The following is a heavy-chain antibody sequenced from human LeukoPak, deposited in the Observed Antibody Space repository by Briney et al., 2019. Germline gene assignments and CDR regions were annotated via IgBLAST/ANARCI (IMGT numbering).Heavy chain of an antibody. V-gene: IGHV1-69*13. J-gene: IGHJ4*02. CDR1: GGTFSSYA. CDR2: IIPIFGTA. CDR3: ARVSHPFVATERGYFDY. Sequence: GASVKVSCKASGGTFSSYAISWVRQAPGQGLEWMGGIIPIFGTANYAQKFQGRVTITADESTSTAYMELSSLRSEDTAVYYCARVSHPFVATERGYFDYWGQGTLVTVSS. D-gene: IGHD5-12*01.